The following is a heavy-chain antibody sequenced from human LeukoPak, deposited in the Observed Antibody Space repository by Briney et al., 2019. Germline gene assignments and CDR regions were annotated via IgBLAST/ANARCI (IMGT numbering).Heavy chain of an antibody. CDR2: INSDGSST. CDR1: GFTFSIYW. D-gene: IGHD1-26*01. Sequence: PGGSLRLSCAASGFTFSIYWVHWVRQAPGKGLVWVSSINSDGSSTSYADSVKGRFTISRDNAKNTLYLQMNSLSAEDTAMYYCARSMSGSRELWGQGTLVTVSP. CDR3: ARSMSGSREL. J-gene: IGHJ4*02. V-gene: IGHV3-74*01.